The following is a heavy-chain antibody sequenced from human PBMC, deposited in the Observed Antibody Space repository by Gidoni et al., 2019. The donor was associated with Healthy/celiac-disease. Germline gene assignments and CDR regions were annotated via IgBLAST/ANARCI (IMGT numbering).Heavy chain of an antibody. J-gene: IGHJ4*02. CDR2: FDPEDGET. CDR1: GYTLTELS. V-gene: IGHV1-24*01. D-gene: IGHD3-22*01. CDR3: ATDKPPTTYYYDSSGYRPLDY. Sequence: VKKPGASVKVSCKVSGYTLTELSMHWVRQAPGKGLEWMGGFDPEDGETIYAQKYQGRVTMTEDTSTDTAYMELSSLRSEDTAVYYYATDKPPTTYYYDSSGYRPLDYWGQGTLVTVSS.